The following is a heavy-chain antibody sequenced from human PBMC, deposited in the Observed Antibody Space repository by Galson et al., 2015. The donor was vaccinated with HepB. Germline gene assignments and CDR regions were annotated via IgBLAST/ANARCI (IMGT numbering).Heavy chain of an antibody. CDR2: IYPDDSDI. Sequence: QSGAEVKKPGESLKISCKASGYSFSTYWIAWVRQMPGKGLEWMGVIYPDDSDIRYSPSFQGRVTISADKSISTAYLQWSSLKASDTAIYYCARRGNVVYTYYPMDVWGQGTAVTVSS. J-gene: IGHJ6*02. V-gene: IGHV5-51*01. CDR3: ARRGNVVYTYYPMDV. CDR1: GYSFSTYW. D-gene: IGHD5-12*01.